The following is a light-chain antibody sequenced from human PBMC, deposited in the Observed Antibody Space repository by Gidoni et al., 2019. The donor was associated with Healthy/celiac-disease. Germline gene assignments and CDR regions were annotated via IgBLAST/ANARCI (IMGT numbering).Light chain of an antibody. J-gene: IGKJ3*01. CDR3: QQYYSTPLT. CDR1: QSVLYSSNNKNY. V-gene: IGKV4-1*01. CDR2: WAS. Sequence: PDSLAVSLGERATINCKSSQSVLYSSNNKNYFAWYQQKPGQPPKLLIYWASTREAGVPDRFSGSGSGTDFTLTVSSLQAEDVAVYYCQQYYSTPLTFGPGTKVDIK.